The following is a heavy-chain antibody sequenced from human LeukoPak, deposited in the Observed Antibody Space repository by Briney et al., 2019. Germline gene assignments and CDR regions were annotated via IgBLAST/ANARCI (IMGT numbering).Heavy chain of an antibody. Sequence: SETLSLTCTVSGGFISNHYWSWIRQPPGKGLEWIGNFHYSGSTNYNPSLKSRVTISVDTSKNQFSLKLTSVTAADTAVYYCARVIAARRYFDYWGQGTLVTVSS. V-gene: IGHV4-59*11. CDR2: FHYSGST. J-gene: IGHJ4*02. D-gene: IGHD6-6*01. CDR1: GGFISNHY. CDR3: ARVIAARRYFDY.